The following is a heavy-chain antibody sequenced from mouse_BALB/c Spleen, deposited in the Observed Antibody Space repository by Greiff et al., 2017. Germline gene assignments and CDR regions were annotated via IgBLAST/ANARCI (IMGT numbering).Heavy chain of an antibody. D-gene: IGHD2-4*01. CDR3: ARWEIYYDYDGAMDY. J-gene: IGHJ4*01. CDR2: INPSSGYT. Sequence: QVQLQQSGAELARPGASVKMSCKASGYTFTSYTMHWVKQRPGQGLEWIGYINPSSGYTNYNQKFKDKATLTADKSSSTAYMQLSSLTSEDSAVYYCARWEIYYDYDGAMDYWGQGTSVTVSS. CDR1: GYTFTSYT. V-gene: IGHV1-4*01.